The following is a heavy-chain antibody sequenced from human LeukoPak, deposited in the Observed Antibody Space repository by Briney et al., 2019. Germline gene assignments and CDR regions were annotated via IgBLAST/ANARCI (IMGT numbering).Heavy chain of an antibody. CDR3: AGEGDNWFDP. CDR1: GFTFSSYS. V-gene: IGHV3-48*01. J-gene: IGHJ5*02. D-gene: IGHD3-16*01. CDR2: ISSSSSTI. Sequence: GGSLRLSCAASGFTFSSYSMKWVRQAPGKGLEWVSYISSSSSTIYYADSVKGRFTISRDNAKNSLYLQMNSLRAEDTAVYYCAGEGDNWFDPWGQGTLVTVSS.